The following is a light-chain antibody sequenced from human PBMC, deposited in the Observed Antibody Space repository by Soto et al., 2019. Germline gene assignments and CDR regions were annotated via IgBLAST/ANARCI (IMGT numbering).Light chain of an antibody. J-gene: IGKJ4*01. CDR1: QDISNY. V-gene: IGKV1-33*01. Sequence: DLQMTQSPSSLSASVGDRVTITCQASQDISNYLNWYQQKPGKAPKLLIYDASNLETGVPSRFNGSGSGPDFTFTISSQQPEDIGAYYCQQKDRLPITFGGGPKVAIK. CDR3: QQKDRLPIT. CDR2: DAS.